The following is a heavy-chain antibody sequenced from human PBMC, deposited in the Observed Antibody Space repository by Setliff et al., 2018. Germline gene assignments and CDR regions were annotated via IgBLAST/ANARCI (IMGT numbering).Heavy chain of an antibody. D-gene: IGHD7-27*01. V-gene: IGHV5-51*01. CDR2: IYPGDSDT. Sequence: PGESLKISCKGSGYSFTSYWIAWVRQMPGKGLEWMGIIYPGDSDTRYSPSFQGQVTISADKSISTAYLQWSSLKASDTAMYYCRRRQGANWGSDYYYGMDVWGQGTTVTVS. CDR3: RRRQGANWGSDYYYGMDV. J-gene: IGHJ6*02. CDR1: GYSFTSYW.